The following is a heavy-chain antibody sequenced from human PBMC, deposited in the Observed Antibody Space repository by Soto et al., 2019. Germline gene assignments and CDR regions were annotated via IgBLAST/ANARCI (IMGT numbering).Heavy chain of an antibody. Sequence: GGSLRLSCAASGFTFSSYSMNWVRQAPGKGLEWVSSISSSRSYIYYADSVKGRFTISRDNAKNSLYLQMNSLRAEDTAVYYCAREGSSSYGAFDIWGQGTMVTVSS. V-gene: IGHV3-21*01. CDR1: GFTFSSYS. CDR2: ISSSRSYI. CDR3: AREGSSSYGAFDI. D-gene: IGHD6-6*01. J-gene: IGHJ3*02.